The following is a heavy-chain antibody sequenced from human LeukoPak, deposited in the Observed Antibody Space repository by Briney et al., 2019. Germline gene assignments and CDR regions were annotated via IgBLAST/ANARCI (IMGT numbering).Heavy chain of an antibody. J-gene: IGHJ4*02. Sequence: ASVKVSCKVAGYTLTELSMHGVRQAPGKGLEWMGGFDPEDGETIYAQKFQGRVTMTEDTSTDTANMELSSLRSEDTAVYHCATGPNYDFWSGYYPLDYWGQGTLVTVSS. CDR3: ATGPNYDFWSGYYPLDY. D-gene: IGHD3-3*01. V-gene: IGHV1-24*01. CDR2: FDPEDGET. CDR1: GYTLTELS.